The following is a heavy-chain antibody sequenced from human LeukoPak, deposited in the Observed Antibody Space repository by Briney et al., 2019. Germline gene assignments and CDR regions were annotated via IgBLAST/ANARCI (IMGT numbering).Heavy chain of an antibody. CDR2: IYTSGST. J-gene: IGHJ5*02. CDR3: ARETSLYGSGSPMFDP. D-gene: IGHD3-10*01. CDR1: GGSISSYY. V-gene: IGHV4-4*07. Sequence: PSETLFLTCTVSGGSISSYYWSWIRQPAGKGLEWIGRIYTSGSTNYNPSLKSRVTMSVDTSKNQFSLKLSSVTAADTAVYYCARETSLYGSGSPMFDPWGQGTLVTVSS.